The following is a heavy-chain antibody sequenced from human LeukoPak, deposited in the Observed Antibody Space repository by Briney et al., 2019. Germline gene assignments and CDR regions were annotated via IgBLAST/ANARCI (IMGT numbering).Heavy chain of an antibody. CDR2: IIPIFGTA. Sequence: KVSCKASGGTFSSYAISWVRQAPGQGLERMGGIIPIFGTANYAQKFQGRVTITTDESTSTAYMELSSLRSEDTAVYYCAQAVAGFYYFDYWGQGTLVTVSS. CDR1: GGTFSSYA. CDR3: AQAVAGFYYFDY. D-gene: IGHD6-19*01. J-gene: IGHJ4*02. V-gene: IGHV1-69*05.